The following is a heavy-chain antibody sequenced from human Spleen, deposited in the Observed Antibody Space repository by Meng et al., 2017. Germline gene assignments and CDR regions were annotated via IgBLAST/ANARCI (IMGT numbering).Heavy chain of an antibody. V-gene: IGHV1-69*04. CDR3: ARENTIAVAGTYFDY. D-gene: IGHD6-19*01. J-gene: IGHJ4*02. CDR1: GGTFSSYT. Sequence: SVKVSCKASGGTFSSYTISWVRQAPGQGLEWMGRIIPILGIANYAQKFQGRVTITADKSTSTAYMELSSLRSEDTAVYYCARENTIAVAGTYFDYWGQGTLVTVSS. CDR2: IIPILGIA.